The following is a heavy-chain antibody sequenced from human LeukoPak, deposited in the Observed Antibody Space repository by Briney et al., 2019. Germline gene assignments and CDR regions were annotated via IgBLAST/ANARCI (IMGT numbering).Heavy chain of an antibody. CDR2: ISYDGSNK. CDR3: ARGMTTVVTRPFDY. J-gene: IGHJ4*02. D-gene: IGHD4-23*01. Sequence: QAGGSLRLSCAAYGFTLSTYGMHWVRQAPGKGLEWVAVISYDGSNKYYADSVKGRFTISRDNSKNTLYLQMNSLRAEDTAVYYCARGMTTVVTRPFDYWGQGTLVTVSS. V-gene: IGHV3-30*19. CDR1: GFTLSTYG.